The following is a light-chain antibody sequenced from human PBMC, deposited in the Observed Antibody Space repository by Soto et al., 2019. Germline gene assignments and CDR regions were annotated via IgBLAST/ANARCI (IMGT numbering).Light chain of an antibody. CDR2: VNS. V-gene: IGLV2-14*01. CDR3: SSYTSSDTPYV. CDR1: SSDVGDYKY. J-gene: IGLJ1*01. Sequence: ALTQPASVSGSPGQSITISCTGTSSDVGDYKYVSWYQQHPDKAPKLIIFVNSNRPSGVSTRFSGSKSGNTASLTISGLQAEDEADYYCSSYTSSDTPYVFGTGTKLTVL.